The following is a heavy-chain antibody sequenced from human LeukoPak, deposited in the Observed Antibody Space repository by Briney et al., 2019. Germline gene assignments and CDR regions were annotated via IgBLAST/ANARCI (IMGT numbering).Heavy chain of an antibody. D-gene: IGHD1-26*01. J-gene: IGHJ4*02. CDR2: FSGSGGST. CDR1: GFTFSNYA. CDR3: ARRFLGSYYDY. Sequence: GGSLRLSCAASGFTFSNYAMSWVRQAPGKGLEWVSAFSGSGGSTYYADSVKGRFTISRDNSKNTLYLQMNSLRAEDTAVYYCARRFLGSYYDYWGQGTLVTVSS. V-gene: IGHV3-23*01.